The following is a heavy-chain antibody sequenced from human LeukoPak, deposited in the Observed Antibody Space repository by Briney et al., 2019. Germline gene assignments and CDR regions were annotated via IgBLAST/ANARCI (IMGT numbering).Heavy chain of an antibody. J-gene: IGHJ4*02. V-gene: IGHV3-23*01. CDR3: AKRKMVRGVIDY. D-gene: IGHD3-10*01. CDR1: GFTSSSYA. CDR2: ISGSGGST. Sequence: PGGSLRLSCAASGFTSSSYAMSWVRQAPGKGLEWVSAISGSGGSTYYADSVKGQFTISRDNSKNTLYLQMNSLRAEDTAVYYCAKRKMVRGVIDYWGQGTLVTVSS.